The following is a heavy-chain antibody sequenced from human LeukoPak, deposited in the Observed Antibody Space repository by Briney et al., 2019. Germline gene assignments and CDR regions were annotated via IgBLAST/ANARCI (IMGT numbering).Heavy chain of an antibody. Sequence: GGSLRLSCAAPGFTFNSYWMSWVRQAPGKGLEWVANIKPDGSEEYYVDSVKDRFTISRDNGKNSLYLQINSLRAEDTAVYYCSGDPGDYWGQGTLVTVSS. V-gene: IGHV3-7*04. J-gene: IGHJ4*02. CDR1: GFTFNSYW. CDR3: SGDPGDY. D-gene: IGHD7-27*01. CDR2: IKPDGSEE.